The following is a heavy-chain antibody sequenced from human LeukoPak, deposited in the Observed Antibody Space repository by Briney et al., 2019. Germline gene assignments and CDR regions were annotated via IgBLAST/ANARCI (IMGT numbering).Heavy chain of an antibody. CDR3: AREEEWELPTLDY. Sequence: GGSLRLSRAASGFTFSSYWMHWVRQAPGKGLVWVSRINSDGSSTSYADSVKGRFTISRDNAKNTLYLQMNSLRAEDTAVYYCAREEEWELPTLDYWGQGTLVTVSS. CDR1: GFTFSSYW. J-gene: IGHJ4*02. CDR2: INSDGSST. V-gene: IGHV3-74*01. D-gene: IGHD1-26*01.